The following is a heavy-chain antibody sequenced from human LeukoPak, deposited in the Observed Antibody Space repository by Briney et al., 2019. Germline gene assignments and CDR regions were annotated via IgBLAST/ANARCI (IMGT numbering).Heavy chain of an antibody. J-gene: IGHJ5*02. CDR2: ISAYNGNT. CDR1: GYIFTSYG. V-gene: IGHV1-18*01. CDR3: ATVRLVLVKNWFDP. Sequence: AASVKVSCKASGYIFTSYGISWVRQAPGQGLEWMGWISAYNGNTNYAQKFQGRVTMTEDTSTDTAYMELSSLRSEDTAVYYCATVRLVLVKNWFDPWGQGTLVTVSS. D-gene: IGHD3-22*01.